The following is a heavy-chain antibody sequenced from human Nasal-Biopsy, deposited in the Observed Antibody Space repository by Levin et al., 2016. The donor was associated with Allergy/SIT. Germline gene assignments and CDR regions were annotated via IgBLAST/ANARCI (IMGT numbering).Heavy chain of an antibody. D-gene: IGHD4/OR15-4a*01. V-gene: IGHV1-69*13. J-gene: IGHJ5*02. CDR3: AREGSECYGGTCFDP. CDR1: GGTFNSYA. Sequence: SVKVSCKASGGTFNSYAINWVRQAPGQGLEWMGGIIPIFGTANYAQKFQGRVTITADESTSTAYMELSSLRSADTAVYYCAREGSECYGGTCFDPWGQGTLVTVSS. CDR2: IIPIFGTA.